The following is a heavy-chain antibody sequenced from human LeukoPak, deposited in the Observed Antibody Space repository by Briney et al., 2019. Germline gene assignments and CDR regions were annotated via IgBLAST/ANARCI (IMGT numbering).Heavy chain of an antibody. J-gene: IGHJ4*02. V-gene: IGHV1-46*01. CDR1: GGTFSSYT. CDR3: ARVDDYGGNSVGY. D-gene: IGHD4-23*01. Sequence: ASVKVSCKASGGTFSSYTISWVRQAPGQGLEWMGTINPRDKTTSYAQKFQGTVTMTRDTSTSTVYMELSSLRSEDTAVYYCARVDDYGGNSVGYWGQGTLVTVSS. CDR2: INPRDKTT.